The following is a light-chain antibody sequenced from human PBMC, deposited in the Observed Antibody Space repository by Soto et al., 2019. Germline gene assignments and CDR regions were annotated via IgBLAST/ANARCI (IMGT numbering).Light chain of an antibody. CDR2: DAS. CDR3: QQRSNWPLT. V-gene: IGKV3-11*01. Sequence: ETVLTQSPSTLSVSPGERATLSCRASQSVSSYLAWYQQKPGQAPRLLIYDASNRATGIPARFSGSGSGTDFTLTISSLEPADFAVYYCQQRSNWPLTFGGGTKVDIK. CDR1: QSVSSY. J-gene: IGKJ4*01.